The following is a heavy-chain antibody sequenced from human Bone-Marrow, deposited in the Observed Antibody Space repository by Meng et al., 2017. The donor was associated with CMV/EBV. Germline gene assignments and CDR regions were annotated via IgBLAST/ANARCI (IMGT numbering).Heavy chain of an antibody. CDR3: ARGPKSAGLVFGVVRTAIRYFQH. J-gene: IGHJ1*01. CDR2: ISSSSSYI. V-gene: IGHV3-21*01. D-gene: IGHD3-3*01. CDR1: GFTFSSYS. Sequence: GESLKISCAASGFTFSSYSMNWVRQAPGKGLEWVSSISSSSSYIYYADSVKGRFTISRDNAMNSLYLQMNSLRAEDTAVYYCARGPKSAGLVFGVVRTAIRYFQHWGQGTLVTVSS.